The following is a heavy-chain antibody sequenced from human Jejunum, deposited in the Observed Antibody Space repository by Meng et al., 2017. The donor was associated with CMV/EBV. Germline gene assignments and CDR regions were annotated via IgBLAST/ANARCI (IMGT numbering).Heavy chain of an antibody. J-gene: IGHJ5*02. CDR2: ISSLGLT. CDR3: ARDAVAGTKGRWFDP. V-gene: IGHV3-53*01. D-gene: IGHD6-19*01. CDR1: FTVSSTD. Sequence: FTVSSTDMSWLPQAPGTGLEWVSIISSLGLTSSAASVKGRFTISRDSSKNTLYLQMNSLKAEDTALYHCARDAVAGTKGRWFDPWGQGTRVTVSS.